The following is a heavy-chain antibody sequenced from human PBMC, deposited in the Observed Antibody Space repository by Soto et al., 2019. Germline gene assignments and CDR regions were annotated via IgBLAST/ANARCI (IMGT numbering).Heavy chain of an antibody. D-gene: IGHD2-15*01. CDR3: ARKTLGYCSGGSCYGLGWFDP. CDR1: GGSFSGYY. V-gene: IGHV4-34*01. Sequence: QVQLQQWGAGLLKPSETLSLTCAVYGGSFSGYYWSWIRQPPGKGLGWIGEINHSGSTNYNPSLKSRVTISVDTSKNQFSLKLSSVTAADTAVYYCARKTLGYCSGGSCYGLGWFDPWGQGTLVTVSS. CDR2: INHSGST. J-gene: IGHJ5*02.